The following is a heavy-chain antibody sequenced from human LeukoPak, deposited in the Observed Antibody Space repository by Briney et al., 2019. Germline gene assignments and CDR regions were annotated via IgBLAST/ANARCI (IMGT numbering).Heavy chain of an antibody. CDR1: GFTFSSYA. CDR3: AKGDIVVVPAAKDEFGFDY. CDR2: ISGSGGST. D-gene: IGHD2-2*01. J-gene: IGHJ4*02. Sequence: PGGSLRLSCAASGFTFSSYAMSWVRQAPGKGLEWVSAISGSGGSTYYADSVKGRFTISRDNSKNTLYLQMNSPRAEDTAVHYCAKGDIVVVPAAKDEFGFDYWGQGTLVTVSS. V-gene: IGHV3-23*01.